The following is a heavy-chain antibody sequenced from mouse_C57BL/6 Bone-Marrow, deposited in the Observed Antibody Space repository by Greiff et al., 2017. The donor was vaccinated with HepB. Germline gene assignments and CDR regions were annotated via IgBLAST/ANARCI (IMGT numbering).Heavy chain of an antibody. CDR1: GFTFSSYA. D-gene: IGHD1-1*01. CDR3: TRDRNYYYGSRGAMDY. J-gene: IGHJ4*01. Sequence: EVKVVESGEGLVKPGGSLKLSCAASGFTFSSYAMSWVRQTPEKRLEWVAYISSGGDYIYYADTVKGRFTISRDNARNTLYLQMSSLKSEDTAMYYCTRDRNYYYGSRGAMDYWGQGTSVTVSS. CDR2: ISSGGDYI. V-gene: IGHV5-9-1*02.